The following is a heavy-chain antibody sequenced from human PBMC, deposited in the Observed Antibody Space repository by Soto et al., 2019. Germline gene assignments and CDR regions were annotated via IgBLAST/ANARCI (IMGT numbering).Heavy chain of an antibody. V-gene: IGHV4-34*01. CDR3: ARDLPDGSGSYYLTGWFDP. CDR1: GGSFSGYY. CDR2: INHSGST. J-gene: IGHJ5*02. Sequence: PSETLSLTCAVYGGSFSGYYWSWIRQPPGKGLEWIGEINHSGSTNYNPSLKSRVTISVDTSKNQFSLKLSSVTAADTAVYYCARDLPDGSGSYYLTGWFDPWGQGTLVTVSS. D-gene: IGHD3-10*01.